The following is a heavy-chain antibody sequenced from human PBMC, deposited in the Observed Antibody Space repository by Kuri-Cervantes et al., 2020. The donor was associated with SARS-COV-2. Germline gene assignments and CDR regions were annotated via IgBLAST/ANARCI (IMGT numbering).Heavy chain of an antibody. Sequence: GGSLRLSCVASGFTFRDYYMSWIRQAPGKGLEWISYISSSDSTTYYVDSVKGRFTISRDNAKRTLFLQMNSLRVDDTAVYYCSRDQVSAAGTANYWGQGALVTVSS. CDR1: GFTFRDYY. CDR3: SRDQVSAAGTANY. J-gene: IGHJ4*02. CDR2: ISSSDSTT. D-gene: IGHD6-13*01. V-gene: IGHV3-11*01.